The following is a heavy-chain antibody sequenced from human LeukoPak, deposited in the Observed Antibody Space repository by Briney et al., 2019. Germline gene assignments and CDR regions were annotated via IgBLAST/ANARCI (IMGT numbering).Heavy chain of an antibody. Sequence: PGGSLRLSCAASGFTFSSYEMNWVRQAPGKGLEWVSYISSSGSTIYYADSVKGRFTISRDNAKNSLYLQMNSLRAEDTAVYYCAKDSPRLLWFGSYYFDYWGQGTLVTVSS. CDR1: GFTFSSYE. CDR2: ISSSGSTI. J-gene: IGHJ4*02. D-gene: IGHD3-10*01. CDR3: AKDSPRLLWFGSYYFDY. V-gene: IGHV3-48*03.